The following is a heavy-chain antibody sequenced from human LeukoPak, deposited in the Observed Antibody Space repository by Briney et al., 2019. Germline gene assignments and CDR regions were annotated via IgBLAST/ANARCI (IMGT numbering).Heavy chain of an antibody. CDR3: ARGRSLVAASYYYYMDV. V-gene: IGHV1-69*06. D-gene: IGHD2-15*01. Sequence: SVKVSCKASGGTFSSYAISWVRQAPGQGLGWMGGIIPIFGTANYAQKFQGRVTITADKSTSTAYMELSSLRSEDTAVYYCARGRSLVAASYYYYMDVWGKGTTVTVSS. J-gene: IGHJ6*03. CDR2: IIPIFGTA. CDR1: GGTFSSYA.